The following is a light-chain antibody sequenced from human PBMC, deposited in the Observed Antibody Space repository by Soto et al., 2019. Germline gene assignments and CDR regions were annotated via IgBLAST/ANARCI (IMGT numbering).Light chain of an antibody. V-gene: IGKV1-5*01. CDR3: QQYDSSYPT. CDR1: QNISVW. Sequence: DIQMTQSPSTLSASVGDGVTITCRASQNISVWLAWYQQRPGKAPKFLIYDASNLETGVSSRFSGSGSGTEFTLTIRSLQPDDFATYSCQQYDSSYPTFGQGTKREIQ. J-gene: IGKJ2*01. CDR2: DAS.